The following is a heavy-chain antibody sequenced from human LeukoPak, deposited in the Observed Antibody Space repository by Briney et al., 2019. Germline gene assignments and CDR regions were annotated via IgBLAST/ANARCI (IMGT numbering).Heavy chain of an antibody. J-gene: IGHJ4*02. Sequence: KXXCKTSGYSFTDYYIHWVRQAPGQGLEWMGWINPNSGGTNYAQKFQGRVTMTRDTSIRTTYMDLSRLISDDTAVYYCARGVPVGLNYFDYWGQGTLVTVSS. CDR3: ARGVPVGLNYFDY. CDR1: GYSFTDYY. CDR2: INPNSGGT. D-gene: IGHD2-2*01. V-gene: IGHV1-2*02.